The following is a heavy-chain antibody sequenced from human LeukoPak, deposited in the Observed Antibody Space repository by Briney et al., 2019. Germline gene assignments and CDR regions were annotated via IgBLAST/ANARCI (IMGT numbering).Heavy chain of an antibody. D-gene: IGHD3-3*01. J-gene: IGHJ3*02. Sequence: GGSLRLSCAASGFTFSDYYMSWIRQAPGKGLEWVSYISSSGNTIYYADSVKGRFTISRDNAKNSLYLQMNSLRAEDTAVYYCARDRAYNTSDLFDIWGQGTVVTVSS. V-gene: IGHV3-11*04. CDR1: GFTFSDYY. CDR2: ISSSGNTI. CDR3: ARDRAYNTSDLFDI.